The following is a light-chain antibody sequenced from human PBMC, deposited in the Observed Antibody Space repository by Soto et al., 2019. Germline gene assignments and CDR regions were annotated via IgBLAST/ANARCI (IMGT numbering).Light chain of an antibody. CDR1: QNLGTLY. V-gene: IGKV3-20*01. CDR3: QQYAGSPRT. J-gene: IGKJ1*01. CDR2: SAS. Sequence: EIVLTQSPGTLSLPPGERGTLSCRASQNLGTLYLAWFQQKSGQAPRLLIYSASRRATGIPDRFTGSGSGTDFTLTINRVEPEDFAVYFCQQYAGSPRTFGQGTKVE.